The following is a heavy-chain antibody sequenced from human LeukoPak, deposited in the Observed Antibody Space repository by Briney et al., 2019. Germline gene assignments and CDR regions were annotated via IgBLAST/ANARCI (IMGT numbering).Heavy chain of an antibody. Sequence: SETLSLTCTVSGYSISSGYYWGWIRQPPGKGLEWIGSIYHSGSTYYNPSLKSRVTISVDTSKNQFSLKLSSVTAADTAVYYCARDAARWGQGTLVTVSS. J-gene: IGHJ4*02. CDR2: IYHSGST. V-gene: IGHV4-38-2*02. CDR3: ARDAAR. CDR1: GYSISSGYY. D-gene: IGHD6-6*01.